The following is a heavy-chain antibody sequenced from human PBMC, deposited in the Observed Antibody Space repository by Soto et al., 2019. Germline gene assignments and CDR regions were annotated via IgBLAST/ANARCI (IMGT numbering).Heavy chain of an antibody. Sequence: EVQLVESGGGLVQPGGSLRLSCAASGFTFSSYSMNWVRQAPGKGLEWVSYISSSSSTIYYADSVKGRFTISRDNAKNSQYRQMNSLRAEDTAVYYCASQSSEWLLFASWGQGTLVTVSS. CDR1: GFTFSSYS. D-gene: IGHD5-12*01. V-gene: IGHV3-48*01. CDR2: ISSSSSTI. J-gene: IGHJ4*02. CDR3: ASQSSEWLLFAS.